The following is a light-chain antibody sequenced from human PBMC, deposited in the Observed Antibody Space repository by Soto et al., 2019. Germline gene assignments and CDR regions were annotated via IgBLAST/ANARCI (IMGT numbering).Light chain of an antibody. Sequence: IQMTQSPSTLFASLGDRVTSTCGASQSVRSWLAWYQQKPGTAPNLLIFDASRLQNGVPSRFRGSGSGTEFTLTISSLQPDDFETYYCQQYDNYPLTFGGGTKVDIK. J-gene: IGKJ4*01. CDR3: QQYDNYPLT. CDR1: QSVRSW. V-gene: IGKV1-5*01. CDR2: DAS.